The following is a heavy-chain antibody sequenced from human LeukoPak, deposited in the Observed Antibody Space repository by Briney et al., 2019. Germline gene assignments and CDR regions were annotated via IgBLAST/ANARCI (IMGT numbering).Heavy chain of an antibody. CDR3: AREAGTSDY. CDR1: GFTFSSYW. CDR2: IKQDGSEK. V-gene: IGHV3-7*01. D-gene: IGHD1/OR15-1a*01. J-gene: IGHJ4*02. Sequence: GGSLRLSCAVSGFTFSSYWMSWVRQAPGKGLEWVANIKQDGSEKYYVDSVKGRFTISRDNAKNSLYLQMNSLRAEDTAVYYCAREAGTSDYWGQGTLVTVSS.